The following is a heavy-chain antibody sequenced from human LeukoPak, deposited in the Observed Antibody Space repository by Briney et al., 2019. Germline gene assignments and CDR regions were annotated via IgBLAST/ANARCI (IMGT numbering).Heavy chain of an antibody. CDR3: VSFYETY. CDR2: IKQDGSEK. CDR1: GFTFSDYY. Sequence: GGSLRLSCAASGFTFSDYYMSWIRQAPGKGLEWVANIKQDGSEKYYVDSVKGRFTISKDNAKNTVYLQMNSLRAEDTAVYYCVSFYETYWGRGTLVTVSS. D-gene: IGHD2/OR15-2a*01. J-gene: IGHJ4*02. V-gene: IGHV3-7*01.